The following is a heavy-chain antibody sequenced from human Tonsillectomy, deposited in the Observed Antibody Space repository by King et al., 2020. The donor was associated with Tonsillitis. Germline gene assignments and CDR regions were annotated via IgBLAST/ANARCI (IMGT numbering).Heavy chain of an antibody. Sequence: VQLVESGGGVVQPGRSLRLSCAASGFTFSSYGMHWVRQAPGKGLEWVAVISFDGSNENFAASVKGRFTISRDNSKNTLNLQMNSLRAEDTAVYYCAKDLHYYDGSAYYYGRVDYWGQGTLVTVSS. D-gene: IGHD3-22*01. J-gene: IGHJ4*02. CDR3: AKDLHYYDGSAYYYGRVDY. CDR1: GFTFSSYG. V-gene: IGHV3-30*18. CDR2: ISFDGSNE.